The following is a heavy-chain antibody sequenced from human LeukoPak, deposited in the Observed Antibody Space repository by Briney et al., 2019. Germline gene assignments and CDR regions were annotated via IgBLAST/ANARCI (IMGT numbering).Heavy chain of an antibody. D-gene: IGHD3-3*01. CDR2: ISGSGGST. CDR3: AKDRDYDFWSGPS. Sequence: GGSLRLSCAASGFTFSSYAMSWVRQAPGKGLEWVSAISGSGGSTYYADSVKGRFTISRDNSKNTLYPQMNSLRAEDTAVYYCAKDRDYDFWSGPSWGQGTLVTVSS. CDR1: GFTFSSYA. V-gene: IGHV3-23*01. J-gene: IGHJ5*02.